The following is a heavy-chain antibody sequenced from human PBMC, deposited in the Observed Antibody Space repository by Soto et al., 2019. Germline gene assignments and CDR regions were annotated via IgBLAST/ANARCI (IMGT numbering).Heavy chain of an antibody. CDR3: AKDREAPIY. D-gene: IGHD3-10*01. CDR2: ISGGGDNT. J-gene: IGHJ4*02. V-gene: IGHV3-23*01. CDR1: GFTFSTYA. Sequence: EVQLLESGGGLVQPGGSLRLSCVASGFTFSTYAMSWVRQAPGKGLEWLSGISGGGDNTYYVDSVKGRFTSSRDNSKNTVYLQMNSLRAEDTAVYYCAKDREAPIYWGQGTLVTVSS.